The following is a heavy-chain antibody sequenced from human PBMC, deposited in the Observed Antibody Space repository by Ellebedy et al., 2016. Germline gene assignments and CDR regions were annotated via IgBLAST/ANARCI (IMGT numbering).Heavy chain of an antibody. J-gene: IGHJ2*01. V-gene: IGHV3-72*01. CDR3: TKVGGTPHWYFDR. Sequence: GGSLRLSCAASGFTFSGPYMDWVRQAPGKGLEWVGRIRNKANSYSTEYAASVKGRFTISRDDSKNSLYLQMNSLITDDTAVYYCTKVGGTPHWYFDRWGRGTLVTVSS. CDR2: IRNKANSYST. CDR1: GFTFSGPY.